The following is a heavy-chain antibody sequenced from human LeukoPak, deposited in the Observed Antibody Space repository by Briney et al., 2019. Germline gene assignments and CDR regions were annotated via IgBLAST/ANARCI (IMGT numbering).Heavy chain of an antibody. D-gene: IGHD3-3*01. V-gene: IGHV3-30*02. J-gene: IGHJ4*02. CDR3: ARRYYDPDY. Sequence: TGGSLRLSCAASGFSFSDYGMHWVRQAPGKGLEWVAFIRYDGSTKYYIDSVKGRFTISRDNSKKTLYQQMNSLRAEDTAVYYCARRYYDPDYWGQGALVTVSS. CDR1: GFSFSDYG. CDR2: IRYDGSTK.